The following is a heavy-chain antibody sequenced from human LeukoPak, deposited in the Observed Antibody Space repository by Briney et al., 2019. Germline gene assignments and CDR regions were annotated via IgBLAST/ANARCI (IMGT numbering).Heavy chain of an antibody. CDR1: GFTFSTYN. Sequence: GGSLRLSCAASGFTFSTYNMNWVRQAPGKGLEWVSSISSSSSYIYYADSVKGRFTISRDNAKNSLYLQMNSLRAEDTAVYYCASPYYYDSSGYYSPDAFDIWGQGTMVTVSS. V-gene: IGHV3-21*01. J-gene: IGHJ3*02. CDR3: ASPYYYDSSGYYSPDAFDI. CDR2: ISSSSSYI. D-gene: IGHD3-22*01.